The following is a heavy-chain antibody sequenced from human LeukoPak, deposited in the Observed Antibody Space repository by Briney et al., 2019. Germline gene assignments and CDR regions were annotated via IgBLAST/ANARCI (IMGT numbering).Heavy chain of an antibody. CDR1: GFTFRYYA. D-gene: IGHD1-1*01. J-gene: IGHJ4*02. Sequence: GGSLRLSCAASGFTFRYYATSWVRQAPGKGLEWVANIKQDGSEKYYVDSVKGRFTISRDNAKNSLYLQMNSLRAEDTAVYYCARRVRNYFDYWGQGTLVTVSS. CDR2: IKQDGSEK. V-gene: IGHV3-7*01. CDR3: ARRVRNYFDY.